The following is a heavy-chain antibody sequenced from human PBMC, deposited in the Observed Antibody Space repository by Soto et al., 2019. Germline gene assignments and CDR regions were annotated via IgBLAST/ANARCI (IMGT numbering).Heavy chain of an antibody. J-gene: IGHJ5*02. V-gene: IGHV2-5*02. CDR3: AHRRNFYGSRTYLPYLAFEP. CDR2: IYWDDDK. D-gene: IGHD3-10*01. CDR1: GFSLNTNGVG. Sequence: QITLKESGPALVKPTQTLTLTCTFSGFSLNTNGVGVGWIRQPPGKPLEWLALIYWDDDKRYSPSLQSRLTITKDTSKNQVVLTLTDMDPVDTATYYCAHRRNFYGSRTYLPYLAFEPWGQGTLVTVSS.